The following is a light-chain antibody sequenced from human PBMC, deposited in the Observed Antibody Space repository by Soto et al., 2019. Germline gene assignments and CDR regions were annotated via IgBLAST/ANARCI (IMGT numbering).Light chain of an antibody. CDR3: QQSYSTPIT. J-gene: IGKJ5*01. V-gene: IGKV1-39*01. CDR1: QTIDTY. Sequence: IQLTQSPSSLSASVGDRVTITCRASQTIDTYVNWYQHKPGTAPKVLIYAATYLQSGVPSRFSGSGSGTDFTLTISSLQPEDFATYYCQQSYSTPITFGQGTRLEIK. CDR2: AAT.